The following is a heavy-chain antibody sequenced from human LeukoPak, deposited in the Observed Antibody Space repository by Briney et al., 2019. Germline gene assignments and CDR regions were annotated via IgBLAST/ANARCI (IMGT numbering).Heavy chain of an antibody. Sequence: SVKVSCKASGGTFSSYAISWVRQAPGQGLEWMGGIIPIFGTADYAQKFQGRVTITTDESTSTAYMELSSLRSEDTAVYYCARGTYYYDSSGYSQFDYWGQGTLVTVSS. CDR3: ARGTYYYDSSGYSQFDY. CDR2: IIPIFGTA. D-gene: IGHD3-22*01. J-gene: IGHJ4*02. V-gene: IGHV1-69*05. CDR1: GGTFSSYA.